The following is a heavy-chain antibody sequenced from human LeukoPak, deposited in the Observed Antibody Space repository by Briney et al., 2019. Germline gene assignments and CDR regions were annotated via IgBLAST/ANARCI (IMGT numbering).Heavy chain of an antibody. V-gene: IGHV1-2*02. J-gene: IGHJ4*02. CDR3: ARDGPLIWFGESLTLY. CDR2: ISRNSGGT. D-gene: IGHD3-10*01. Sequence: ASVKVSCKASGYTFTGYYMHWVRQAPGQGLEWMGWISRNSGGTNYAQKFQGRVTMTRDTSISTAYMELSRLRSDDTAVYYCARDGPLIWFGESLTLYWGQGTLVTVSS. CDR1: GYTFTGYY.